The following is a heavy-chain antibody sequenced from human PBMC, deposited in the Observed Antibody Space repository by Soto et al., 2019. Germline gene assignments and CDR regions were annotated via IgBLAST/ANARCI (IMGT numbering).Heavy chain of an antibody. D-gene: IGHD3-22*01. Sequence: SETLSLTCTVSGDSITSSDYYWGWVRQPPGKGLEWIGNIYYHGSASYNPSLKSRVTMSVDTSKNQFSLELSSVTAADTALYICVGGYPRVRFAYRAQRTIVPVSS. CDR1: GDSITSSDYY. J-gene: IGHJ4*02. CDR3: VGGYPRVRFAY. CDR2: IYYHGSA. V-gene: IGHV4-39*01.